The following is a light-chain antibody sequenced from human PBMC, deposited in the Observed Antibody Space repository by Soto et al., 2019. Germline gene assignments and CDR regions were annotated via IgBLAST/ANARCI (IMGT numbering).Light chain of an antibody. CDR2: KAS. CDR1: QTINSW. V-gene: IGKV1-5*03. J-gene: IGKJ1*01. Sequence: DIQMTQSPSTLPASVGDRVTITCRASQTINSWLAWYQQKPGKSPKLLIYKASSLKSGVPSRFSGSGSGTEFNFTISSLRTAHSATYHCQQYSTHPSWTFGQLTKVEIK. CDR3: QQYSTHPSWT.